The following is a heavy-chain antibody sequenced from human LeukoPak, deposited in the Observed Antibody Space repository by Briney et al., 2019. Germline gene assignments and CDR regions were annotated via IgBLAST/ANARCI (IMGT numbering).Heavy chain of an antibody. V-gene: IGHV4-59*01. J-gene: IGHJ4*02. CDR1: GGSISSYY. Sequence: SETLSLTCTVSGGSISSYYWSWIRQPPGKGLEWIGYIYYSGSTNYNPSLKSRVTISVDTSKNQFSLKLSSVTAADTAVYYCARGGHSSSQFDYWGQGTLVTVSS. CDR2: IYYSGST. CDR3: ARGGHSSSQFDY. D-gene: IGHD6-13*01.